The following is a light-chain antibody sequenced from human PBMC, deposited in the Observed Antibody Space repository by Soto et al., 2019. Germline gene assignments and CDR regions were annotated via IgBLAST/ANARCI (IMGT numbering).Light chain of an antibody. CDR3: QLCKHWLSYT. J-gene: IGKJ2*01. CDR1: QSISSN. CDR2: GAS. Sequence: EVVMTQSPATLSVSPGERATLSCRASQSISSNLAWYQQKAGQAPRLLMYGASTRATGVPARFSGSGSGTEFTLTVSSLQSEDFAIHYCQLCKHWLSYTVGQVLKLDLK. V-gene: IGKV3-15*01.